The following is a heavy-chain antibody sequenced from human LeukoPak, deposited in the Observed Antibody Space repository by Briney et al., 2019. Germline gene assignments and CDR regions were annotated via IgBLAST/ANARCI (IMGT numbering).Heavy chain of an antibody. Sequence: SETLSLTCAVYGGSFSGYYWSWIRQHPGKGLEWIGYIYYSGSTYYNPSLKSRVTISVDTSKNQFSLKLSSVTAADTAVYYCARDNRGIRFLEWFYGMDVWGQGTTVTVSS. D-gene: IGHD3-3*01. J-gene: IGHJ6*02. V-gene: IGHV4-31*11. CDR2: IYYSGST. CDR3: ARDNRGIRFLEWFYGMDV. CDR1: GGSFSGYY.